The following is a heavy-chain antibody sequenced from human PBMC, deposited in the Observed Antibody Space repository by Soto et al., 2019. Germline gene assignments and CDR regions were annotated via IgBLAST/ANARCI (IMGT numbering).Heavy chain of an antibody. D-gene: IGHD2-15*01. CDR1: GFTFSSYW. J-gene: IGHJ4*02. Sequence: GGSLRLSCAASGFTFSSYWMSWVRQAPGKGLEWVANIKQDGSEKYYVDSVKGRFTISRDNAKNSLYLQMNSLRAEDTAVYYCARDRCRGGSCSHDLSGIFDYWGQGTLVTVSS. V-gene: IGHV3-7*01. CDR3: ARDRCRGGSCSHDLSGIFDY. CDR2: IKQDGSEK.